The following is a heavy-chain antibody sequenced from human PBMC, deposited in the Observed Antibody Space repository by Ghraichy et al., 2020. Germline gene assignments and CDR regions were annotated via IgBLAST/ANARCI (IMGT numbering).Heavy chain of an antibody. J-gene: IGHJ5*02. CDR3: ARAEANAFGP. CDR2: IKEDGSEK. D-gene: IGHD2-8*01. Sequence: GGSLRLSCAVSGFTFTAYWMTWVRQAPGKGLEWVANIKEDGSEKYYVDSVKGRFTVSRDNAKNSVYLQMSSLRAEDTAVYYCARAEANAFGPWGQGTLVIVSS. CDR1: GFTFTAYW. V-gene: IGHV3-7*03.